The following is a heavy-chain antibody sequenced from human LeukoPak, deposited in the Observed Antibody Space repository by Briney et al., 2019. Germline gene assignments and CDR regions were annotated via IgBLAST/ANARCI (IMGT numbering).Heavy chain of an antibody. D-gene: IGHD3-10*01. V-gene: IGHV3-20*04. CDR2: INWNGGST. Sequence: GSLRLSCAASGFTFDDYGMSWVRQAPGKGLEWVSGINWNGGSTGYADSVKGRFTISRDNAKNSLYLQMNSLRAEDTALYYCARAVYGSGSYINYYYYYMDVWGKGTTVTVSS. J-gene: IGHJ6*03. CDR3: ARAVYGSGSYINYYYYYMDV. CDR1: GFTFDDYG.